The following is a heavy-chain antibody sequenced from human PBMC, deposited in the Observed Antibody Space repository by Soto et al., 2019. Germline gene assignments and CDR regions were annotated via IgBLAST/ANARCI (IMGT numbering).Heavy chain of an antibody. Sequence: GGSLRLSCAASGFTFSSYGMHWVRQAPGKGLEWVAVISYDGSNKYYADSVKGRFTISRDNSKNTLYLQMNSLRAEDTAVYYCAKSSDYDHYYYYYYMDVWGKGTTVTVSS. CDR3: AKSSDYDHYYYYYYMDV. V-gene: IGHV3-30*18. CDR2: ISYDGSNK. D-gene: IGHD5-12*01. CDR1: GFTFSSYG. J-gene: IGHJ6*03.